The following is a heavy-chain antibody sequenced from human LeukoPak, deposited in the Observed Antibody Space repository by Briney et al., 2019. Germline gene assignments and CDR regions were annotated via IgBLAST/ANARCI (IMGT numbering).Heavy chain of an antibody. Sequence: ASVKVSCKASGYVFIDYHLHWVRQAPGKGLEWMGGFDPEDGETIYAQKFQGRVTMTEDTSTDTAYMELSSLRSEDTAVYYCATATRLTTVTTPRAFDIWGQGTMVTVSS. D-gene: IGHD4-17*01. CDR1: GYVFIDYH. CDR2: FDPEDGET. J-gene: IGHJ3*02. CDR3: ATATRLTTVTTPRAFDI. V-gene: IGHV1-24*01.